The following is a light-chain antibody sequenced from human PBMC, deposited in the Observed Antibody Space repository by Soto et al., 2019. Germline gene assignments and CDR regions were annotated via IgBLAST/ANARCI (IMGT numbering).Light chain of an antibody. Sequence: QSALTQPVSVSGSPGQSITLSCTGTNNDVGGYESVSWYQQYAGRAPRLIIYDVSNRPSGVSGRFSGSKFGNTASLTISGLQAEDEADYYCSSYTSSSLYVFGTGTKVTVL. CDR3: SSYTSSSLYV. CDR2: DVS. CDR1: NNDVGGYES. V-gene: IGLV2-14*01. J-gene: IGLJ1*01.